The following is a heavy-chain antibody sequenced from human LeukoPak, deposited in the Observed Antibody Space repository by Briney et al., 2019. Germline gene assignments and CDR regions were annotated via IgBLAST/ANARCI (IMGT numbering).Heavy chain of an antibody. J-gene: IGHJ4*02. Sequence: GGSLRLSCAASGFTFSDYYMSWIRQGPGKGLEWVSFISTGSSAYTVFADSVKGRFTISRDNAKNSLYLQLDSLRAEDTAVYYCARGTRVPDYWGQGTLVTVSS. CDR2: ISTGSSAYT. D-gene: IGHD3-10*01. V-gene: IGHV3-11*05. CDR1: GFTFSDYY. CDR3: ARGTRVPDY.